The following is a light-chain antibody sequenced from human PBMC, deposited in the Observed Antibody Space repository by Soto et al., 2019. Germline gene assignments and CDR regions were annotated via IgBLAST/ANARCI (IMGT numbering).Light chain of an antibody. CDR3: QQGYSTRWT. CDR1: QNIDNY. CDR2: ATS. V-gene: IGKV1-39*01. Sequence: DIQMTQSPSSLSASVGDRVTITCRASQNIDNYLNWYQQKPGKAPKLLIYATSSLQSGVPSRFSGSVSGTDFTLTISSLQPEDFATYYCQQGYSTRWTFGQGTRLEIK. J-gene: IGKJ1*01.